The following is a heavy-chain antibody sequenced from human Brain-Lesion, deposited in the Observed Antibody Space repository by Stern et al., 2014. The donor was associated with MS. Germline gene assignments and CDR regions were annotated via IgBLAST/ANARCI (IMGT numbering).Heavy chain of an antibody. CDR2: KRDDGTEK. CDR1: GFTFGNYW. V-gene: IGHV3-7*01. J-gene: IGHJ6*02. Sequence: DVQLVESGGGLVQPGGSLTISCTAAGFTFGNYWMTWVRQAPGKGLDWGANKRDDGTEKNYVDSVKGRFTNSRDNARNSLYLQMNSLRVEDTDLYYCARVYNTIYGIVTQRGSGMDVWGQGTTVIVSS. D-gene: IGHD3-3*01. CDR3: ARVYNTIYGIVTQRGSGMDV.